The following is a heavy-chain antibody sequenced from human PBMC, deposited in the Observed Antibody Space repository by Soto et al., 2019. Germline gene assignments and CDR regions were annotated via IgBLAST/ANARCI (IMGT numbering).Heavy chain of an antibody. Sequence: EVQLVESGGGLVKPGGSLRLSCAASGFTFSSYSMNWVRQAPGKGLEWVSSISSSSSYIYYADSVKGRFTISRDNAKNSLYLQMNSLRAEDTAVYYCARKNSYDYYYYGMDVWGQGTTVTVSS. V-gene: IGHV3-21*01. CDR2: ISSSSSYI. CDR3: ARKNSYDYYYYGMDV. J-gene: IGHJ6*02. CDR1: GFTFSSYS. D-gene: IGHD5-18*01.